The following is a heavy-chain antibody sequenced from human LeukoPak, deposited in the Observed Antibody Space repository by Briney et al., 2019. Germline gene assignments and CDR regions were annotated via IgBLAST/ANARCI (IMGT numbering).Heavy chain of an antibody. J-gene: IGHJ3*02. CDR1: GYTLTELS. CDR3: ATGFGELFAFDI. D-gene: IGHD3-10*01. CDR2: FDPEDGET. Sequence: ASVKVSCKVSGYTLTELSMHWVRQAPGKGLEWMGGFDPEDGETIYAQKFQGRVTMTEDTSTDTAYMELSSLRSEDTAVYYCATGFGELFAFDIWGQGTMVTVSS. V-gene: IGHV1-24*01.